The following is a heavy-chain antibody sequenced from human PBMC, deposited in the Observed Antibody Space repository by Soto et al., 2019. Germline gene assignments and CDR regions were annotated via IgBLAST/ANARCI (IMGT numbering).Heavy chain of an antibody. D-gene: IGHD3-10*01. V-gene: IGHV3-33*01. Sequence: GGSLRLSCAASGFTFSSYGMHWVRQAPGKGLEWVAVIWYDGSNKYYADSVKGRFTISRDNSKNTLYLQMNSLRAEDTAVYYCARDSYYGSGSYEGYYYYGMDVWGQGTTVTVSS. CDR2: IWYDGSNK. CDR3: ARDSYYGSGSYEGYYYYGMDV. J-gene: IGHJ6*02. CDR1: GFTFSSYG.